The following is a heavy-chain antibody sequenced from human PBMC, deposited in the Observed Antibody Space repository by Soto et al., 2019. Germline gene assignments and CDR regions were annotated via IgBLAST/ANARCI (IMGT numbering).Heavy chain of an antibody. CDR3: ARGEMNYDILTGYYRDNWFDP. CDR1: GASISSGDYS. D-gene: IGHD3-9*01. J-gene: IGHJ5*02. Sequence: PSETLSLTCAVSGASISSGDYSWSWVRQPPGKGLEWIGHIHHGGTPYYKASLKSRVTISQDRSKNQFSLKLSSVTAADTAVYYCARGEMNYDILTGYYRDNWFDPWGQGTLVTVSS. V-gene: IGHV4-30-2*01. CDR2: IHHGGTP.